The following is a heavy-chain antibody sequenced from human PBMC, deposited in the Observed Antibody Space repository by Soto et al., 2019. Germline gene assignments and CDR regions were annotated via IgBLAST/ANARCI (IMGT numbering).Heavy chain of an antibody. CDR2: ISESGDST. J-gene: IGHJ4*02. D-gene: IGHD5-18*01. CDR3: AKSRIQGWTKGLYDH. V-gene: IGHV3-23*01. CDR1: GFTFSSYA. Sequence: GGSLRLSCAASGFTFSSYAMSWVRQAPGKGLEWVSSISESGDSTSYAESVRGRFTISRDDSKNTLYLQMNSLRAEDTAVYSCAKSRIQGWTKGLYDHWGQGTLVTVSS.